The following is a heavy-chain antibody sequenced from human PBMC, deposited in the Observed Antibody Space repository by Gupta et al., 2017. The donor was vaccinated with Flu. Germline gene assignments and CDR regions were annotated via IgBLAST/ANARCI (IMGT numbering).Heavy chain of an antibody. CDR1: GFTFNTYY. Sequence: QVQLVQSGAEVKKPGASVKGFCKASGFTFNTYYMHWVRQAPGQGLEWMGLINPSGGSTSYAQKFRGRVNMTRDTSTSTVYMELSSLRSEDTAVYYCARDRHYYGSGNEYYFDCWGQGTLVTVSS. J-gene: IGHJ4*02. CDR2: INPSGGST. D-gene: IGHD3-10*01. V-gene: IGHV1-46*02. CDR3: ARDRHYYGSGNEYYFDC.